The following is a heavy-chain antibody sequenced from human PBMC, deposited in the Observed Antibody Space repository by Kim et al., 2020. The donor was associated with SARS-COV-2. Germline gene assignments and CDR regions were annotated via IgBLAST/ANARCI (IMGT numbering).Heavy chain of an antibody. CDR3: ARDSSRGFSGSYMDY. V-gene: IGHV4-39*07. D-gene: IGHD1-26*01. Sequence: PSRTSRVTLSVETSKHQFSLKLSSVTAADTAVYYCARDSSRGFSGSYMDYWGQGTLVTVSS. J-gene: IGHJ4*02.